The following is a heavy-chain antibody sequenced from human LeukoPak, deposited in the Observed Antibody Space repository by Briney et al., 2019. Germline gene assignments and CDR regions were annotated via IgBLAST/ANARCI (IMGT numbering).Heavy chain of an antibody. CDR1: GFGFSFYS. Sequence: GGSLRLSCAASGFGFSFYSMNWVRQAPGKGLEWVSYISSSSSTTYYADSVKGRYTISRDNAKDSLYLQMNSLRAEDTAVYYCARNYDYVWGSRRYFDYWGQGTLVTVSS. D-gene: IGHD3-16*01. CDR2: ISSSSSTT. V-gene: IGHV3-48*04. J-gene: IGHJ4*02. CDR3: ARNYDYVWGSRRYFDY.